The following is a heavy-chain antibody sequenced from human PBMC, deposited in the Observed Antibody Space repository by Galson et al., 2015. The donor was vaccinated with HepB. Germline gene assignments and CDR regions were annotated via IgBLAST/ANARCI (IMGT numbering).Heavy chain of an antibody. Sequence: SLRLSCAASGFIFSNAWVSWVRQAPGKGLEWVGRIKSKFDGGATDYPAPVKGRFTISRDESKNTLYLQMNSLKTEDTAVYYCTTSGSYSRFYAFDIWGQGTMVTVSS. J-gene: IGHJ3*02. CDR1: GFIFSNAW. CDR3: TTSGSYSRFYAFDI. D-gene: IGHD1-26*01. CDR2: IKSKFDGGAT. V-gene: IGHV3-15*01.